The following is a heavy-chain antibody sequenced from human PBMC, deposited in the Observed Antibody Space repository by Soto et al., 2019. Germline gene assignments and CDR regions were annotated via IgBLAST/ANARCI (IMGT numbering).Heavy chain of an antibody. CDR3: ARRFSSGYLTGTFDY. D-gene: IGHD3-22*01. V-gene: IGHV1-18*01. Sequence: ASVKVSCKASGYTFTSYGISWVRQAPGQGLEWMGWISAYNGNTNYAQKLQGRVTMTTDTSTSTAYMELRSLRSDDTAVYYCARRFSSGYLTGTFDYWGQGTLVTVSS. CDR1: GYTFTSYG. J-gene: IGHJ4*02. CDR2: ISAYNGNT.